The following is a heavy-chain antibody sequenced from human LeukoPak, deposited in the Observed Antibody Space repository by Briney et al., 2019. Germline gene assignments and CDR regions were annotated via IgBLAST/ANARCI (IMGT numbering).Heavy chain of an antibody. D-gene: IGHD5-12*01. CDR2: IRYDGSNK. Sequence: PGGSLRLSCAASGFTFSSYGMHWVRQAPGKGLEWVAFIRYDGSNKYYADSVKGRFTISRDNSKNTLYLQMNSLGAEDTAVYYCAKDGGLPYNWFDPWGQGTLVTVSS. V-gene: IGHV3-30*02. CDR1: GFTFSSYG. J-gene: IGHJ5*02. CDR3: AKDGGLPYNWFDP.